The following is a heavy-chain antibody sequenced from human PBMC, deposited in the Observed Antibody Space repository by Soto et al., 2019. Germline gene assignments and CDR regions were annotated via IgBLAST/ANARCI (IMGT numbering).Heavy chain of an antibody. D-gene: IGHD1-1*01. CDR1: ADSSTISNSY. CDR2: SSYNGGT. CDR3: VRHRIEVVWRGFDF. V-gene: IGHV4-39*01. Sequence: PSETLSLTCTVSADSSTISNSYWGWLRQPPGKGLQWIGSSSYNGGTFYNPSLKGRVAISVDTSKKQSSLQVTSVTAADTAVYYCVRHRIEVVWRGFDFWGQGSPVTASS. J-gene: IGHJ4*02.